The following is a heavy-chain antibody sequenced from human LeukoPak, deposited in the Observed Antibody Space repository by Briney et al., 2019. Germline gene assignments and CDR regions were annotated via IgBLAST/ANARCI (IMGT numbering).Heavy chain of an antibody. V-gene: IGHV3-11*01. J-gene: IGHJ6*03. Sequence: GGSLRLSCAASGFTFSDYYMSWIRQAPGKGLEWVSYISSSGSTIYYADSVKGRFTISRDNAKNSLYLQMNSLRAEDTAVYYCAKCSGWFVRGKDYYYYYMDVWGKGTTVTVSS. CDR3: AKCSGWFVRGKDYYYYYMDV. CDR2: ISSSGSTI. D-gene: IGHD6-19*01. CDR1: GFTFSDYY.